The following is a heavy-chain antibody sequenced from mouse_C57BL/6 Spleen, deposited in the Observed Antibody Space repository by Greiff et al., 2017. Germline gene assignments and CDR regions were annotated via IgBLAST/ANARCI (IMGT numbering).Heavy chain of an antibody. CDR1: GFTFSSYA. V-gene: IGHV5-4*03. D-gene: IGHD1-1*01. J-gene: IGHJ3*01. CDR2: ISDGGSYT. CDR3: ASEPPITTVVAKGFAY. Sequence: EVMLVESGGGLVKPGGSLKLSCAASGFTFSSYAMSWVRQTLEKRLEWVATISDGGSYTYYPDNVKGRFTISRDNAKNNLYLQMSHLKSEDTAMYYCASEPPITTVVAKGFAYWGQGTLVTVSA.